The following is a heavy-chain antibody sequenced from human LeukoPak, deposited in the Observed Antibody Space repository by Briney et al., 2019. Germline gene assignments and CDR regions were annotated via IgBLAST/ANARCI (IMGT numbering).Heavy chain of an antibody. CDR1: GFTFSSYA. D-gene: IGHD3-22*01. J-gene: IGHJ4*02. Sequence: GGSLRLSCAASGFTFSSYAMHWVRQAPGKGLEYVSAIGSNGGSSYYANSVKGRFTISRDNSKNTLYLQMGSLRPEDMAVYYCARAPYSYDSSGYCDYWGQGTLVTVSS. V-gene: IGHV3-64*01. CDR2: IGSNGGSS. CDR3: ARAPYSYDSSGYCDY.